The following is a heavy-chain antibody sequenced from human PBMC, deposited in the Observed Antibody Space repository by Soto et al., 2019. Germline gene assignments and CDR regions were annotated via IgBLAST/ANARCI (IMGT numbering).Heavy chain of an antibody. J-gene: IGHJ4*02. CDR2: IYYSGST. CDR1: GGSISSSSYY. Sequence: PSETLSLTCTVSGGSISSSSYYWGWIRQPPGKGLEWIGSIYYSGSTYYNPSLKSRVTISVDTSKNQFSLKLSSVTAADTAVYYCARHGSSWYNFFDYWGQGTLVTVSS. V-gene: IGHV4-39*01. CDR3: ARHGSSWYNFFDY. D-gene: IGHD6-13*01.